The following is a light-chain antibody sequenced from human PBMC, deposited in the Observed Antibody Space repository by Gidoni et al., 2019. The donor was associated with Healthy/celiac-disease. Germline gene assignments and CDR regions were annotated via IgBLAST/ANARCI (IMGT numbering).Light chain of an antibody. V-gene: IGKV1-39*01. CDR2: AAS. J-gene: IGKJ5*01. CDR1: QSISSY. CDR3: QQSYSTPIT. Sequence: DIQMTQSPSSLSASVGDRVTITCRASQSISSYLNWYQQKPGKAPKLLIYAASSLQSGVPSRFSGSGSGTDFTLTISSLQPEDFATYYCQQSYSTPITCGQGTRLGIK.